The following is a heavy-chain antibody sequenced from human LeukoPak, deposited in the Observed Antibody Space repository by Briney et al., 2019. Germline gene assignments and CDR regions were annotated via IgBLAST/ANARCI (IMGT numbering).Heavy chain of an antibody. J-gene: IGHJ4*02. CDR2: IYRSGST. Sequence: SETLSLTCAVSGYSISSGYYWGWIRQPPGKGLEWIGSIYRSGSTYSNPTLKSRVTMSVDTSKNQFSLKLSSVTAADTAVYYCARLSKGRYFDYIFDYWGQGTLLTVSS. V-gene: IGHV4-38-2*01. D-gene: IGHD3-9*01. CDR1: GYSISSGYY. CDR3: ARLSKGRYFDYIFDY.